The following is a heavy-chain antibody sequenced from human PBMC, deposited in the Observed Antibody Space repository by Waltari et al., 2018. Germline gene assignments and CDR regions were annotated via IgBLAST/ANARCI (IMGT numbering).Heavy chain of an antibody. CDR2: ISSSSSTI. Sequence: EVQLVESGGGLVQPGGSLRLSCAASGFTFSSYSMNWVRQAPGKGLGWVSYISSSSSTIYYADSVKGRFTISRDNAKNSLYLQMNRLRAEDTAVYYCASGLYSSSWYPLDWFDPWGQGTLVTVSS. V-gene: IGHV3-48*01. CDR1: GFTFSSYS. J-gene: IGHJ5*02. CDR3: ASGLYSSSWYPLDWFDP. D-gene: IGHD6-13*01.